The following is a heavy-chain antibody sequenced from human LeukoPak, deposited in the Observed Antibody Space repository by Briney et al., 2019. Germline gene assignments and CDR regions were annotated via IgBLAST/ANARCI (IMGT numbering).Heavy chain of an antibody. CDR3: ARGGLDYGGNNWFDP. D-gene: IGHD4-23*01. J-gene: IGHJ5*02. V-gene: IGHV1-69*01. Sequence: SVKVSCKASGGTFSSYAISWVRQAPGQGLEWMGGIIPIFDTTNYAQKFQGRVTITADESTSTAYMELSSLRSEDTAVYYCARGGLDYGGNNWFDPWGQGTLVTVSS. CDR2: IIPIFDTT. CDR1: GGTFSSYA.